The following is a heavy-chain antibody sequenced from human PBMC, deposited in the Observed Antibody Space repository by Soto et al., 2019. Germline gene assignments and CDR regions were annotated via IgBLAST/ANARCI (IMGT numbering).Heavy chain of an antibody. CDR1: GYTFTSYD. CDR3: ARGVVLMVYAIGPYDAFDI. CDR2: MNPNSGNT. D-gene: IGHD2-8*01. V-gene: IGHV1-8*01. Sequence: ASVKVSCKASGYTFTSYDINWVRQATGQGLEWMGWMNPNSGNTGYAQKFQGRVTMTRNTSISTAYMELSSLRSEDTAVYYCARGVVLMVYAIGPYDAFDIWGQGTMVTVSS. J-gene: IGHJ3*02.